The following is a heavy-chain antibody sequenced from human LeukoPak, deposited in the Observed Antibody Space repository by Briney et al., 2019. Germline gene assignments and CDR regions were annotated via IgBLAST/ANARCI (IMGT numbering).Heavy chain of an antibody. CDR2: IYTSGST. Sequence: PSETLSLTCTVSGGSISSGSYYWSWLRQPAGKGLEWIGRIYTSGSTNYNPSLKSRVTISVDTSKNHFSLKLSSVTAADTAVYYCAREEALGSGSFDYWGQGTLVTVSS. D-gene: IGHD1-26*01. J-gene: IGHJ4*02. CDR3: AREEALGSGSFDY. CDR1: GGSISSGSYY. V-gene: IGHV4-61*02.